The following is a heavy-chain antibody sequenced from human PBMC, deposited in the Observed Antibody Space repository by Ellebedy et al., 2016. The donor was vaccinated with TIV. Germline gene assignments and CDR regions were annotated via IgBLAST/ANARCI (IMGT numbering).Heavy chain of an antibody. CDR2: IGSGGET. D-gene: IGHD3-16*01. CDR1: GFTFGSYA. V-gene: IGHV3-23*01. Sequence: GESLKISXAASGFTFGSYAMSWVRQAPGKGLEWVSGIGSGGETFYGDSMKGRVTISRDNSMDTLFLQMSSLRAEDTAVYYCAKSILGGGFDDLWGQGTLVTVSS. J-gene: IGHJ4*02. CDR3: AKSILGGGFDDL.